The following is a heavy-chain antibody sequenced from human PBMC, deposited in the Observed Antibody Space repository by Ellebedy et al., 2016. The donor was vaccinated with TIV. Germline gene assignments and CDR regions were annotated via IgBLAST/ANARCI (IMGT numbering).Heavy chain of an antibody. Sequence: SETLSLXXTVSGGSISSSSCYWGWIRQPPGKGLEWIGSIYYSGSTYYNPSLKSRVTISVDTSKNQFSLKLSSVTAADTAVYYCASIVGAIDYWGQGTLVTVSS. CDR2: IYYSGST. V-gene: IGHV4-39*01. CDR1: GGSISSSSCY. J-gene: IGHJ4*02. D-gene: IGHD1-26*01. CDR3: ASIVGAIDY.